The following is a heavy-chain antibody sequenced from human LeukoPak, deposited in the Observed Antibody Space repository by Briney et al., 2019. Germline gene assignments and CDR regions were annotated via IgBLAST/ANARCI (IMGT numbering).Heavy chain of an antibody. CDR1: GGSISNYY. V-gene: IGHV4-59*08. D-gene: IGHD4-17*01. Sequence: SETLSLTCTVSGGSISNYYWSWIRQPPGKGLEWIGYIYYSGSTNYNPSLKSRVTISVDTSKNQFSLKLSSVTAADTAVYYCARRDHYGVKAFDIWGQGTMVTVPS. CDR3: ARRDHYGVKAFDI. J-gene: IGHJ3*02. CDR2: IYYSGST.